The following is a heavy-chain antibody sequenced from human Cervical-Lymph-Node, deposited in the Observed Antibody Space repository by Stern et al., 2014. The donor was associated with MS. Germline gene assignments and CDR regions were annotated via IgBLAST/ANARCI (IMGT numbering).Heavy chain of an antibody. CDR3: AREGGNTAEYFQH. CDR1: GFTFSSSG. J-gene: IGHJ1*01. D-gene: IGHD4-23*01. CDR2: IWYDGSNR. V-gene: IGHV3-33*01. Sequence: VQLVESGGGVVQPGRSLRLSCAASGFTFSSSGMHWVRQAPGKGLEGLASIWYDGSNRYYADSVKGRFTISRDNSKNTLYLQMNSLRAEDTAVYYCAREGGNTAEYFQHWGQGTLVTVYS.